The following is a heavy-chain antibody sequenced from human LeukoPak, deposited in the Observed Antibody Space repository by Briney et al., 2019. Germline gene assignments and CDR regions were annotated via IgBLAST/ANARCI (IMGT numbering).Heavy chain of an antibody. CDR3: ARGRRWELLEY. CDR2: INHSGST. D-gene: IGHD1-26*01. Sequence: SETLSLTCAVYGGSFSGYYWSWIRQPPGKGLEWIGEINHSGSTNYNPSLKSRVTISVDTSKNQFSLKLSSVTAADTAVYYCARGRRWELLEYWGQGTLVTVSS. J-gene: IGHJ4*02. CDR1: GGSFSGYY. V-gene: IGHV4-34*01.